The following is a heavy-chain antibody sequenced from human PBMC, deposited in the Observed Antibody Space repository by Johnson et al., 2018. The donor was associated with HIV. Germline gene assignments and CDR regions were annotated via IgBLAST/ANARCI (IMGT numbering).Heavy chain of an antibody. CDR2: IRYDGSEK. V-gene: IGHV3-30*02. J-gene: IGHJ3*02. Sequence: VHLVESGGGVVRPGGSLRLSCAASGFTFSSYGMHWVRQAPGKGLEWVAFIRYDGSEKYFADSVKGRFTISRDNSKNTLYLQMSSLRLEDTALYYCAKDSSSRMGFPGFDIWGPGTMVTVSS. CDR1: GFTFSSYG. D-gene: IGHD2-2*01. CDR3: AKDSSSRMGFPGFDI.